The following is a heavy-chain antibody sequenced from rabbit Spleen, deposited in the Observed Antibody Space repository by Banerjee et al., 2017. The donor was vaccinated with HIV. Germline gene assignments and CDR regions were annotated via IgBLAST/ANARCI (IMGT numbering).Heavy chain of an antibody. CDR2: MNSRSGED. J-gene: IGHJ4*01. V-gene: IGHV1S40*01. Sequence: QSLEESGGGLVQPEGSLTLTCTASGFTFSSSYYMCWVRQAPGKGLEWIACMNSRSGEDVYATWAKGRFTVSKTSSTTVTLQMTSLTAADTATYFCARDLPSVVGWNLNLWGPGTLVTVS. CDR1: GFTFSSSYY. D-gene: IGHD1-1*01. CDR3: ARDLPSVVGWNLNL.